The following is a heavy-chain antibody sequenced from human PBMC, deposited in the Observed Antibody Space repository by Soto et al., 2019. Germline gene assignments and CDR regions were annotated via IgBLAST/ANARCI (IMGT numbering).Heavy chain of an antibody. CDR1: GGSISSGGYS. CDR2: IYHGGNS. V-gene: IGHV4-30-2*01. Sequence: SETLSLTCAVSGGSISSGGYSWSWIRQPPGKGLEWIGYIYHGGNSYYNPSLRSRVTISIDSSQNQFSLKLSSVAAAVTAVYYFALLYRITIFGVVTEKENWFDPWGQGTLVTVSS. J-gene: IGHJ5*02. CDR3: ALLYRITIFGVVTEKENWFDP. D-gene: IGHD3-3*01.